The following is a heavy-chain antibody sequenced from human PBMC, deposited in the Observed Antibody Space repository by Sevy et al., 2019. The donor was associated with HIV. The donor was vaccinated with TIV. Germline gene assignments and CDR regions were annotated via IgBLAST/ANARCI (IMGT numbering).Heavy chain of an antibody. CDR1: GFTFSSYW. V-gene: IGHV3-7*01. Sequence: GGSLRLSCAASGFTFSSYWMRWVRQAPGKGLEWVATMKQDGSEKYYVDSVKGRFTISRDNAKHSLYLQMNSLRAEDTALYYCVREGLGGFSYSLDCWGQGTLVTVSS. D-gene: IGHD5-18*01. CDR3: VREGLGGFSYSLDC. CDR2: MKQDGSEK. J-gene: IGHJ4*02.